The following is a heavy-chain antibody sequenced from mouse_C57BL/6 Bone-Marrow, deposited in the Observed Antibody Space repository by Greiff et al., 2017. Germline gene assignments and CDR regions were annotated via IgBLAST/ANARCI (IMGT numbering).Heavy chain of an antibody. Sequence: EVKLMESGAELVKPGASVKLSCTASGFNIKDYYMHWVKQRTEQGLEWIGRIDPEDGETKYAPKFQGKATITADTSSNTAYLQLSSLTSEDTAVYYCAREGLYDYGPYYYAMDYWGQGTSVTVSS. J-gene: IGHJ4*01. V-gene: IGHV14-2*01. CDR1: GFNIKDYY. CDR2: IDPEDGET. CDR3: AREGLYDYGPYYYAMDY. D-gene: IGHD2-4*01.